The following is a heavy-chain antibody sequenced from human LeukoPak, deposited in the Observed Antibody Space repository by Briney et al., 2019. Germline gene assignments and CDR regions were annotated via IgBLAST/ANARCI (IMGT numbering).Heavy chain of an antibody. D-gene: IGHD1-26*01. CDR3: ARVGPLGGRYFFDY. Sequence: GGSLRLSCAASGFKFSSYSMKWVRQAPGKGLEWVSYISSSGSTIYYADSVKGRFTISRDNAKNSLYLQMNSLRAEDTAVYYCARVGPLGGRYFFDYWGQGLLVTVSS. V-gene: IGHV3-48*04. J-gene: IGHJ4*02. CDR2: ISSSGSTI. CDR1: GFKFSSYS.